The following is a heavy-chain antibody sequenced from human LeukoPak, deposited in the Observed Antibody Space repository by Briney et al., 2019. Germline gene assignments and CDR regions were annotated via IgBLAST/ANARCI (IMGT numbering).Heavy chain of an antibody. CDR1: GFTFSSYS. J-gene: IGHJ4*02. V-gene: IGHV3-48*01. CDR3: ARYSSGWYVYFDY. D-gene: IGHD6-19*01. Sequence: PGGSLRLSCAASGFTFSSYSMNWVRQAPGKGLEWVSYISSSSSTIYYADSVKGRFTISRDNAKNSLYLQMNSLRAEDTAVYYCARYSSGWYVYFDYWGQGTLVTVSS. CDR2: ISSSSSTI.